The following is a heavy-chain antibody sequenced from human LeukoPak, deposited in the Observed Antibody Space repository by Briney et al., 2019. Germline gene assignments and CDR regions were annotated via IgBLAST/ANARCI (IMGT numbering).Heavy chain of an antibody. CDR1: GYTFTGFH. D-gene: IGHD1-26*01. CDR3: ARGSIVGATFDYFDY. CDR2: INPNSGGT. Sequence: ASVKVSCKASGYTFTGFHMHWVRQAPGQGLEWMGWINPNSGGTNYAQKFQGRVTMTRDTSISTAYMELSRLRSGDTAVYYCARGSIVGATFDYFDYWGQGTLVTVSS. J-gene: IGHJ4*02. V-gene: IGHV1-2*02.